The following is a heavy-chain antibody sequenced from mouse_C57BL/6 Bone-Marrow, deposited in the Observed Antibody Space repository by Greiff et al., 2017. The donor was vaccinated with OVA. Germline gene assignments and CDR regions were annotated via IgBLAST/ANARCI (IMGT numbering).Heavy chain of an antibody. D-gene: IGHD4-1*01. V-gene: IGHV1-54*01. CDR1: GYAFTNSL. J-gene: IGHJ3*01. Sequence: QVQLQQSGAELVRPGTSVKVSCKASGYAFTNSLIEWVKQRPGQGLEWIGVINPGSGGTNYNEKFKGKATLTADKSSSTAYMQLISLTSEDSAVYFVARWDWTRGFAYWVRGTLVTVSA. CDR3: ARWDWTRGFAY. CDR2: INPGSGGT.